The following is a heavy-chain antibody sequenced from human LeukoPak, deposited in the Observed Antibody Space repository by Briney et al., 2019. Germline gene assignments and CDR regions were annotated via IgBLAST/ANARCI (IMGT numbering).Heavy chain of an antibody. CDR2: IYTNGNT. CDR3: ARDPPVLRYFDWLGDY. D-gene: IGHD3-9*01. Sequence: SETLSLTCTVSGGSLSSGGYYWSWIRQPAGKGLEWIGRIYTNGNTNYNPSLKSRVTISVDTSKNQFSLKLSSVTAADTAVYYCARDPPVLRYFDWLGDYWGQGTLVTVSS. V-gene: IGHV4-61*02. CDR1: GGSLSSGGYY. J-gene: IGHJ4*02.